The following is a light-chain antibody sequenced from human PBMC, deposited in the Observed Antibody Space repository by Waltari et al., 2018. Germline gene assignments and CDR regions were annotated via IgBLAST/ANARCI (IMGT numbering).Light chain of an antibody. CDR3: QQYGSSPWT. V-gene: IGKV3-20*01. CDR2: GAS. Sequence: ENVLTQSPGTLSLSPGERVTLYCRASQSVSSNYLAWYQQKPGQAPRLLIYGASTRATGIPDRFSGSGSGTEFTLSISRLEPEDIAVYFCQQYGSSPWTFGLGTRVAIK. J-gene: IGKJ1*01. CDR1: QSVSSNY.